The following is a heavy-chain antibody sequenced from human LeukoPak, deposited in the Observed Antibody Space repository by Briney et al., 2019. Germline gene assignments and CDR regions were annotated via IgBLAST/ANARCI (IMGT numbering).Heavy chain of an antibody. Sequence: PGGSLRLSCAASGFIFSSFSVNWVRQAPGKGLEWVLSISTSGGLSSVYYADSVKGRFSISRDNAKNTLYLQMNSLRAEDTAVYYCGRDLGGRSGYWGQGTLVTVSS. D-gene: IGHD1-26*01. V-gene: IGHV3-21*04. CDR2: ISTSGGLSSV. CDR3: GRDLGGRSGY. CDR1: GFIFSSFS. J-gene: IGHJ4*02.